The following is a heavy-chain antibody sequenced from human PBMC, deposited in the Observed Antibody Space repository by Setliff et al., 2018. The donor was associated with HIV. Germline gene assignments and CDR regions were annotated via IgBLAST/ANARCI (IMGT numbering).Heavy chain of an antibody. V-gene: IGHV4-34*01. CDR2: INHSGST. CDR3: ATLSLIGRYFDF. Sequence: PSETLSLTCAVYGGSFSGYYWSWIRQPPGKGLEWIGEINHSGSTNYSPSLRDRVTISIDASKNHFSLKMTSVTAADTAIYYCATLSLIGRYFDFWGRGTLVTVSS. J-gene: IGHJ2*01. CDR1: GGSFSGYY. D-gene: IGHD1-26*01.